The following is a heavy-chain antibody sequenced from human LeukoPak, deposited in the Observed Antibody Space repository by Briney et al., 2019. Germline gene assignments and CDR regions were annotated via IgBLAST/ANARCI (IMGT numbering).Heavy chain of an antibody. V-gene: IGHV4-59*01. CDR1: GGSISSYY. CDR3: TRSTSFINWFDP. D-gene: IGHD2-2*01. Sequence: PSETLSLTCTVSGGSISSYYCSWVRQPPGKGLEWIGCIFYSGSTNYNPSLKSRVTISVDTSKNQFSLKLSSVTAADSAVYYCTRSTSFINWFDPWGQGTLVTVSS. CDR2: IFYSGST. J-gene: IGHJ5*02.